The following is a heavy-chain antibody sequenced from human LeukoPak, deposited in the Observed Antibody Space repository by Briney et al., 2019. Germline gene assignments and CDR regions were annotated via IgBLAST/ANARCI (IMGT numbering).Heavy chain of an antibody. V-gene: IGHV3-30-3*01. D-gene: IGHD6-13*01. CDR1: GFTFSSYA. J-gene: IGHJ4*02. Sequence: GGSLRLSCAASGFTFSSYAMHWVRQAPGKGLEWVAVISYDGSNKYYADSVKGRFTISRDNSKDTLYLQMNSLRAEDTAVYYCSRDSWGGGMVAAAGPFWDWGQGTLVTVSS. CDR2: ISYDGSNK. CDR3: SRDSWGGGMVAAAGPFWD.